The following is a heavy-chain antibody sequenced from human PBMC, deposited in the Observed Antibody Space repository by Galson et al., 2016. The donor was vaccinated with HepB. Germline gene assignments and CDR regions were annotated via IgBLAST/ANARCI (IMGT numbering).Heavy chain of an antibody. CDR1: GLTFSNHW. CDR3: ASEAGAGY. CDR2: IKQDGGGK. Sequence: SLRLSCAASGLTFSNHWMTWVRQAPGKGLEWVANIKQDGGGKYYGDSVKGRFTISRDTAKNSLYLQMSNLTAEDTAVYYCASEAGAGYWGQGTLVTVSS. V-gene: IGHV3-7*03. J-gene: IGHJ4*02. D-gene: IGHD3-10*01.